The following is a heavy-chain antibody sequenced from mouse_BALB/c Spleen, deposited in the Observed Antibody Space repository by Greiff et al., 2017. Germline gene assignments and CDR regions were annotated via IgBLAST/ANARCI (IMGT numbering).Heavy chain of an antibody. Sequence: VQLQQSGPELVKPGASVKISCKASGYSFTGYYMHWVKQSHVKSLEWIGRINPYNGATSYNQNFKDKASLTVDKSSSTAYMELHSLTSEDSAVYYCARRGTTVDYWGQGTTLTVSS. CDR3: ARRGTTVDY. CDR2: INPYNGAT. CDR1: GYSFTGYY. D-gene: IGHD1-1*01. J-gene: IGHJ2*01. V-gene: IGHV1-31*01.